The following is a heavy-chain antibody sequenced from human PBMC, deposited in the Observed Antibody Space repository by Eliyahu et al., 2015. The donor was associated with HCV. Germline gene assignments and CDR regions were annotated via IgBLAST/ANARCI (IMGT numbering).Heavy chain of an antibody. Sequence: EVQLVESGGGLVQPGGSLRXSCAASGFIFSDYSMNWVRQAPGKGLEWVAHISSSSNTIYYVDPVKGRFTISRDNAKNSLYLQMNSLRDEDTAVYYCARVGYCSSTSCFQHFDLWGRGTLVTVSS. D-gene: IGHD2-2*01. CDR2: ISSSSNTI. CDR1: GFIFSDYS. J-gene: IGHJ2*01. V-gene: IGHV3-48*02. CDR3: ARVGYCSSTSCFQHFDL.